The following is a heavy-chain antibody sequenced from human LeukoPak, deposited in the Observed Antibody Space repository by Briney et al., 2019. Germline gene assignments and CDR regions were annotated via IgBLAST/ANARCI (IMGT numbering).Heavy chain of an antibody. D-gene: IGHD1-26*01. CDR2: IYPGDSDT. CDR3: ARVPSIVGATLRY. V-gene: IGHV5-51*01. J-gene: IGHJ4*02. CDR1: GYSFTSYW. Sequence: GGSLKISCKGSGYSFTSYWIGWVRQMPGKGLEWMGIIYPGDSDTRYSPSFQGQVTISADKSISTAYLQWSSLKASDTAMYYCARVPSIVGATLRYWGQGTLVTASS.